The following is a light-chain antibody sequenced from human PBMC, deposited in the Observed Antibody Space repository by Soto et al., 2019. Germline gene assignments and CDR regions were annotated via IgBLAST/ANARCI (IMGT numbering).Light chain of an antibody. Sequence: EIVMTQSPATLSVSPGERATLSCRASQSICSNLAWYQQKPGQAPSLLIYSASTRATGIPARFSGSGSGTEFTLTISSLQSEDFAVYYCQQYNNWPGTFGQGTKVEIK. CDR1: QSICSN. J-gene: IGKJ1*01. CDR2: SAS. V-gene: IGKV3-15*01. CDR3: QQYNNWPGT.